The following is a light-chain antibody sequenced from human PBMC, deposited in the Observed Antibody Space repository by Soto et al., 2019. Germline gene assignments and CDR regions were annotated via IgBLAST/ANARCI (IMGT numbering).Light chain of an antibody. V-gene: IGKV1-5*03. CDR1: QTISSW. Sequence: QSPSTLSGSVGDRVTITCRASQTISSWLAWYQQKPGKAPKLLIYKASTLKSGVPSRFSGSGSGTEFTLTISSLQPDDFATYYCQHYNSYSEAFGQGTKV. J-gene: IGKJ1*01. CDR2: KAS. CDR3: QHYNSYSEA.